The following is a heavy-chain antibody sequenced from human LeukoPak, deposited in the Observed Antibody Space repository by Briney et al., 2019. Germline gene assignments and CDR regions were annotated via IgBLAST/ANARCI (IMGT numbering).Heavy chain of an antibody. Sequence: SETLSLPCTVSGGSISSSSYYWSWIRQPPGKGLEWIGSIYYSGSTYYNPSLKSRVTISVDTSKNQFSLKLSSVTAADTAVYYCARHVMGYCSSTSCSRRAYYYYYMDVWGKGTTVTVSS. CDR3: ARHVMGYCSSTSCSRRAYYYYYMDV. CDR1: GGSISSSSYY. D-gene: IGHD2-2*01. J-gene: IGHJ6*03. CDR2: IYYSGST. V-gene: IGHV4-39*01.